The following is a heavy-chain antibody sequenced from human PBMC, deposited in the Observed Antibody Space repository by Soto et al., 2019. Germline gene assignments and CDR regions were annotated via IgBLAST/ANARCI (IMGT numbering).Heavy chain of an antibody. Sequence: PSETLSITCTVSGGSISSGGYYWSWIRQHPGKGLEWIGYIYYSGSTYYNPSLKSRVTISVDTSKNQFSLKLSSVTAADTAVYYCARERPKWGMPGMDVWGHGTTVTVSS. CDR2: IYYSGST. CDR1: GGSISSGGYY. CDR3: ARERPKWGMPGMDV. V-gene: IGHV4-31*03. J-gene: IGHJ6*02. D-gene: IGHD2-8*01.